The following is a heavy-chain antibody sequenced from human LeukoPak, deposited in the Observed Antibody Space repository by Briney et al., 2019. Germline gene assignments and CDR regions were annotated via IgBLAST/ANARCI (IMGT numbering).Heavy chain of an antibody. CDR2: ISYDGSNK. CDR3: ARLRDTVTSASDY. J-gene: IGHJ4*02. V-gene: IGHV3-30-3*01. D-gene: IGHD4-17*01. CDR1: GFTFSSYA. Sequence: GGSLRLSCAASGFTFSSYAMHWVRQAPGKGLEWVAVISYDGSNKYYADSVKGRFTISRDNSKNTLYLQMNSLRVEDTAVYNCARLRDTVTSASDYWGQGTLVTVSS.